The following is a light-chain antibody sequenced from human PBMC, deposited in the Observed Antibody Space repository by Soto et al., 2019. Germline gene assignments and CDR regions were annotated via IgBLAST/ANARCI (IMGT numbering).Light chain of an antibody. CDR2: DVS. CDR3: SSYTSSSTVV. Sequence: QSALTQPASVSGSPGQSITISCTGTSRDVGGYNYVSWYQQHPGKAPKLMIYDVSNRPSGVSNRFSGSKSGNTASLTISGLQAEDEADYYCSSYTSSSTVVFGGGTKVTAL. J-gene: IGLJ2*01. V-gene: IGLV2-14*01. CDR1: SRDVGGYNY.